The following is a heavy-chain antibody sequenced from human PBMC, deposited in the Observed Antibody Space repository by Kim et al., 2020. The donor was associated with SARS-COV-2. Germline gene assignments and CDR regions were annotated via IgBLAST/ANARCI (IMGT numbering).Heavy chain of an antibody. V-gene: IGHV3-48*03. D-gene: IGHD6-19*01. J-gene: IGHJ4*02. CDR1: GFTFSSYE. Sequence: GGSLRLSCAASGFTFSSYEMNWVRQAPGKGLEWVSYISSSGSTIYYADSVKGRFTISRDNAKNSLYLQMNSLRAEDTAVYYCARVGSSGWYLSYFDYWGQGTLVTVSS. CDR2: ISSSGSTI. CDR3: ARVGSSGWYLSYFDY.